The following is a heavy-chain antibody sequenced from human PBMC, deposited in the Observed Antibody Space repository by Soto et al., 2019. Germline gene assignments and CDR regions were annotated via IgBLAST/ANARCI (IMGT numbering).Heavy chain of an antibody. CDR1: GYTFTSYA. Sequence: ASVKVSCKASGYTFTSYAMHWVRQAPGQRLEWMGWINAGNGNTKCSQNFQGRVTITRDTFASTAYMELSSLRFEDTTVYYCARDGVHWGDYWGQGTLVTVSS. V-gene: IGHV1-3*01. D-gene: IGHD7-27*01. J-gene: IGHJ4*02. CDR3: ARDGVHWGDY. CDR2: INAGNGNT.